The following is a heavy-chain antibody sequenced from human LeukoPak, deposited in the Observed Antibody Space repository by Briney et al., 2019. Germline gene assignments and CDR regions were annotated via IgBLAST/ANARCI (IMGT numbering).Heavy chain of an antibody. Sequence: GGSLRLSCAASGFTFSSYEMNWVRQAPGKGLEWVSYISDSGNTIYYADSVKGRFSISRDNAKNSLYLQMNSLRVEDTALYYCARDKENTFSNNWFDPWGQGTLVTVSP. D-gene: IGHD3-3*02. CDR3: ARDKENTFSNNWFDP. V-gene: IGHV3-48*03. CDR1: GFTFSSYE. CDR2: ISDSGNTI. J-gene: IGHJ5*02.